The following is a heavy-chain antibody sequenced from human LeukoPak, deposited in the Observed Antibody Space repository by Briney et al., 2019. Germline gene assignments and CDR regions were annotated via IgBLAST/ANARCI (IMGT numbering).Heavy chain of an antibody. D-gene: IGHD3-3*01. CDR1: GYTFTSYA. Sequence: GASVKVSCKASGYTFTSYAMHWVRQAPGRRLEWMGWINAGNGNTKYSQKFQGRVTITRDTSASTAYMELSSLRSEDTAVYYCARDWLYYDSQTTPDYWGQGTLVTVSS. V-gene: IGHV1-3*01. CDR3: ARDWLYYDSQTTPDY. J-gene: IGHJ4*02. CDR2: INAGNGNT.